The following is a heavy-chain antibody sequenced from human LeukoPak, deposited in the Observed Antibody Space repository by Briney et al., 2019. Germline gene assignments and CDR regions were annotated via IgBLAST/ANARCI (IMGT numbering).Heavy chain of an antibody. CDR3: AGGTGSMVRYYYGMDV. CDR1: GGSFSGYY. CDR2: INHSGST. Sequence: SETLSPTCAVYGGSFSGYYWSWIRQPPGKGLEWIGEINHSGSTNYNPSLKSRVTISVDTSKNQFSLKLSSVTAADTAVYYCAGGTGSMVRYYYGMDVWGQGTTVTVSS. V-gene: IGHV4-34*01. D-gene: IGHD2-2*01. J-gene: IGHJ6*02.